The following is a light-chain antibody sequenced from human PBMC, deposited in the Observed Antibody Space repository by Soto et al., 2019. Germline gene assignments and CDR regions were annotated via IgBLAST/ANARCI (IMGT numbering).Light chain of an antibody. CDR2: DST. CDR1: QRINKW. CDR3: QEYDTYEWT. J-gene: IGKJ1*01. Sequence: DIQMTQSPSSLSASVGDRVTITCRASQRINKWLAWYQQKPGKAPKLLIFDSTNLHSGVPARFSGSGSGTEFTLTISSLQPDDFATYYCQEYDTYEWTFGQGTKVDIK. V-gene: IGKV1-5*01.